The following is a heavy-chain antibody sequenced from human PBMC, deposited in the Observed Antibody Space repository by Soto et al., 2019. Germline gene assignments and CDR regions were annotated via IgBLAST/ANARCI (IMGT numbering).Heavy chain of an antibody. Sequence: GVSLKISCNVSVYSFTTYWIGWVRQMPGKGLQWMGIIYPDDSNIKYSPSFQGQVTISVDKSIGTAYLQWSSLKASDTAMYYCARLYYYGSGSYYPPHFFDYWGQGTLVTVSS. CDR3: ARLYYYGSGSYYPPHFFDY. CDR2: IYPDDSNI. V-gene: IGHV5-51*01. CDR1: VYSFTTYW. D-gene: IGHD3-10*01. J-gene: IGHJ4*02.